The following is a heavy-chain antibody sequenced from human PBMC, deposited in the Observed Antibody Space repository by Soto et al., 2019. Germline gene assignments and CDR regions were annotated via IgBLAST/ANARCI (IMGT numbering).Heavy chain of an antibody. V-gene: IGHV3-74*01. CDR2: INGDGGTT. CDR3: ARVGGGSWH. Sequence: EVQLVESGGGLVQPGGSLRLSCAASGFTFSSYWMHWVRQAPGKGLVWVSRINGDGGTTNYADSVKGRFTISRDNAKTTLFLQMNSLIVEDAAVYFCARVGGGSWHWGQGTLVTVSS. CDR1: GFTFSSYW. D-gene: IGHD2-15*01. J-gene: IGHJ4*02.